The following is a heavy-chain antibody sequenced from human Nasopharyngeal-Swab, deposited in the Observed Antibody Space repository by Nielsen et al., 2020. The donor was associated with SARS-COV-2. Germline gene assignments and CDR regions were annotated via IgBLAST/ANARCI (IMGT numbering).Heavy chain of an antibody. Sequence: REAPGKGLEWVSYISSSSSYTNYADSVKGRFTISRDNAKNSLYLQMNSLRAEDTAVYYCAKEGPGMFGVVGLDVWGQGTTVTVSS. CDR2: ISSSSSYT. D-gene: IGHD3-3*01. CDR3: AKEGPGMFGVVGLDV. V-gene: IGHV3-11*06. J-gene: IGHJ6*02.